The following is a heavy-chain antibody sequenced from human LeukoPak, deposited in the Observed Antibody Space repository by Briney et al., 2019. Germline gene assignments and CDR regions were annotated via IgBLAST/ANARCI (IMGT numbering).Heavy chain of an antibody. CDR1: GYTFTGYY. CDR3: ARYDYVWGSYRYHSYDGMDV. Sequence: RASVKVSCKASGYTFTGYYMHWVRQAPGQGLEWMGWINPNSGGTNYAQKLQGRVTMTTDTSTSTAYMELRSLRSDDTAVYYCARYDYVWGSYRYHSYDGMDVWGQGTTVTVSS. D-gene: IGHD3-16*02. V-gene: IGHV1-2*02. J-gene: IGHJ6*02. CDR2: INPNSGGT.